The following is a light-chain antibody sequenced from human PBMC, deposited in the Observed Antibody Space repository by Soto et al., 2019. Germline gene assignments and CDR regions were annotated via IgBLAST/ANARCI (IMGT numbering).Light chain of an antibody. V-gene: IGKV3-20*01. CDR1: QSVSISH. CDR2: GAA. CDR3: QQYGSTPRVT. J-gene: IGKJ2*01. Sequence: EIVLTQSPGTLSLSPGERATLSCRASQSVSISHLAWYQQKPGQAPRRLIYGAAIRATGIPDRFSGSGSGTDFSLTISTLEPEDFAVDYCQQYGSTPRVTFGQVTKLEIK.